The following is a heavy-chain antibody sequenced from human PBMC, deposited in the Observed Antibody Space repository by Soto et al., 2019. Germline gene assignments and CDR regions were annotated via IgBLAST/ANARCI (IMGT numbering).Heavy chain of an antibody. CDR3: ARDRGHYYDSSGYYPSLDY. CDR2: IWYDGSNK. CDR1: GFTFSSYG. V-gene: IGHV3-33*01. D-gene: IGHD3-22*01. J-gene: IGHJ4*02. Sequence: GGSLRLSCAASGFTFSSYGMHWVRQAPGKGLEWVAVIWYDGSNKYYADSVKGRFTISRDNSKNTLYLQMNSLRAEDTAVYYCARDRGHYYDSSGYYPSLDYWGQGTLV.